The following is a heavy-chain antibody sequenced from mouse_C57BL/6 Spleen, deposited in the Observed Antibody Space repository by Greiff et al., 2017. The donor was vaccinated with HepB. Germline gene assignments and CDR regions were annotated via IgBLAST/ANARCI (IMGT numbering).Heavy chain of an antibody. V-gene: IGHV1-54*01. CDR3: ARDGRYAMDY. D-gene: IGHD2-3*01. Sequence: VQLQQSGAELVRPGTSVKVSCKASGYAFTNYLIEWVKQRPGQGLEWIGVINPGSGGTNYNEKFKGKATLTADKSSSTAYMQLSSLTSEDSAVYFCARDGRYAMDYWGQGTSVTVSS. J-gene: IGHJ4*01. CDR1: GYAFTNYL. CDR2: INPGSGGT.